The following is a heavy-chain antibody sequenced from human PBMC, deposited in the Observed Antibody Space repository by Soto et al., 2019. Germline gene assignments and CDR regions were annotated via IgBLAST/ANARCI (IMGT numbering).Heavy chain of an antibody. CDR3: ARVPSSSYHYFDY. CDR2: IYSAGSA. D-gene: IGHD6-13*01. J-gene: IGHJ4*02. CDR1: GFTVSSYY. Sequence: GSLRLSCAASGFTVSSYYMSWVRQAPGKGLEWVSVIYSAGSADFADSVKGRFTIPRDNSKNTLYLQMSSLRAEDTAVYYCARVPSSSYHYFDYWGQGTLVTV. V-gene: IGHV3-66*01.